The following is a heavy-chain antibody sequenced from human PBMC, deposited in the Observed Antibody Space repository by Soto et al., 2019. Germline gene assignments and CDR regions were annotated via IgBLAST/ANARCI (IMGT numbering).Heavy chain of an antibody. CDR2: INPNSGGT. CDR3: ARDDAPYSSSWYQVGYYYYGMDV. Sequence: ASVKVSCKASGYTFTGYYMHWVRQAPGQGLEWMGWINPNSGGTNYAQKFQGRVTMTRDTSISTAYMELSRLRSDDTAVYYCARDDAPYSSSWYQVGYYYYGMDVWGQGTTVTVSS. J-gene: IGHJ6*02. CDR1: GYTFTGYY. V-gene: IGHV1-2*02. D-gene: IGHD6-13*01.